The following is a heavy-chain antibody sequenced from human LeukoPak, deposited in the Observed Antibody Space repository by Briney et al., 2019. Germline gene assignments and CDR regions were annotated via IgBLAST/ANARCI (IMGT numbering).Heavy chain of an antibody. D-gene: IGHD5-12*01. CDR3: ARGPSGYHNS. CDR2: ISSNGGST. V-gene: IGHV3-64*01. J-gene: IGHJ4*02. CDR1: GFTFSSYA. Sequence: GGSLRLSCAASGFTFSSYAMHWVRQAPGKGLEYVSAISSNGGSTYYANSVKGRFTISRDNSKNTLYLQMGSLRAEDMAVYYCARGPSGYHNSGGQGTLVTVSS.